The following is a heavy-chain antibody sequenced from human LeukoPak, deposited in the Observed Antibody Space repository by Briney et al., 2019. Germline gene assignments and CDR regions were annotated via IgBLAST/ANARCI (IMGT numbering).Heavy chain of an antibody. CDR2: ISDNGGRT. J-gene: IGHJ4*02. CDR1: GFSFRTYA. V-gene: IGHV3-23*01. Sequence: GGSLRLSCAASGFSFRTYAMSWVRQAPGKGLEWVSAISDNGGRTYYADSVKGRFTLSRDNSRNTLYLQMKSLRVEDTAIYYCGRDWKLDYWGQGSLVTVSS. CDR3: GRDWKLDY. D-gene: IGHD1-1*01.